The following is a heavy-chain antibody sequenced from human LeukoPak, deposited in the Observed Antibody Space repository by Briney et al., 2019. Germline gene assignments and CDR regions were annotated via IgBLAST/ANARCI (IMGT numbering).Heavy chain of an antibody. CDR2: ISGSGGST. D-gene: IGHD6-19*01. CDR3: AKMYSSGWYSRFDY. J-gene: IGHJ4*02. Sequence: GGSLRLSCAASGFTFSSYAMSWARQAPGKGLEWVSAISGSGGSTYYADSVKGRFTISRDNSKNTLYLQMNSLRAEDTAVYYCAKMYSSGWYSRFDYWGQGTLVTVSS. V-gene: IGHV3-23*01. CDR1: GFTFSSYA.